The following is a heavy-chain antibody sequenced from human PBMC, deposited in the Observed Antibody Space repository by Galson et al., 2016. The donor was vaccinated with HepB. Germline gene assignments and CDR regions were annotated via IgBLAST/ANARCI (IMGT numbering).Heavy chain of an antibody. CDR2: INHSGST. CDR3: ARGQTRWRRSDSRINRRCYYFDN. D-gene: IGHD3-22*01. J-gene: IGHJ4*02. Sequence: SETLSLTCAVYGGSFNDHSWTWIRQAPAKGLEWIGEINHSGSTNYNPSLKSRLTISVDTSKNQFSLRLNSVTAADTAGYYCARGQTRWRRSDSRINRRCYYFDNWGQGTLVTVSP. CDR1: GGSFNDHS. V-gene: IGHV4-34*01.